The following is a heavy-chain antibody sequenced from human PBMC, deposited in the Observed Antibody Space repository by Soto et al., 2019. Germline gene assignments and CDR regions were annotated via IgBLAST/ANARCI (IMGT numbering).Heavy chain of an antibody. D-gene: IGHD6-19*01. Sequence: GGSLRLSCAASGFTFSNYDMHWVRQVTGKGLEWVSTIGTAGDTYYPGSVKGRFTISRDNSKNSLYLQMNSLRAEDTAVYYCAKTHSSGWYEGQDWFDPWGQGTLVTVSS. CDR3: AKTHSSGWYEGQDWFDP. CDR1: GFTFSNYD. J-gene: IGHJ5*02. V-gene: IGHV3-13*01. CDR2: IGTAGDT.